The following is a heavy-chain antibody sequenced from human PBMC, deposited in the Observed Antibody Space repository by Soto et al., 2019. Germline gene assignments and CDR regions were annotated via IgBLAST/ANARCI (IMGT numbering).Heavy chain of an antibody. CDR2: ISSSKNYI. CDR1: GFTFSDYS. D-gene: IGHD2-15*01. CDR3: ARRRGPERDCSVGSCYSRRDAFDI. V-gene: IGHV3-21*01. Sequence: GGSLRLSCVAPGFTFSDYSMNWVRQAPGKGLEWVSSISSSKNYIYYADSLEGRFSISRDNTQNSLYLQMNSLRVEDTAVYYCARRRGPERDCSVGSCYSRRDAFDIWGQGSMVTVSS. J-gene: IGHJ3*02.